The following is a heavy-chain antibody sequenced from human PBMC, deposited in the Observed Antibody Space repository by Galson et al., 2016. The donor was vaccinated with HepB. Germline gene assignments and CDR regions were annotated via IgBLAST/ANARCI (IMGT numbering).Heavy chain of an antibody. J-gene: IGHJ6*02. V-gene: IGHV5-51*01. CDR3: ARVHFYSGVDV. CDR1: RFTSYW. CDR2: IYPGDSDT. Sequence: RFTSYWIGWVRQMPGKGLEWVGLIYPGDSDTRYSPSFQGQVTISADKSINTAYPQWSSLKASDTAMYYCARVHFYSGVDVWGQGTTVTVSS.